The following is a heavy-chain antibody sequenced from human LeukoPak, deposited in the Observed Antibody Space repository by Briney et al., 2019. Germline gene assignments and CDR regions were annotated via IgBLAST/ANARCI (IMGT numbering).Heavy chain of an antibody. Sequence: GGSLRLSCAASGFTFSSYGMHWVRQAPGKGLEWVAFIRYDGSNKYYADSVKGRFTISRDNSKNTLYLQMNSLRAEDTAVYYYAKEPFSYCSSTSCSPDPWGQGTLVTVSS. J-gene: IGHJ5*02. V-gene: IGHV3-30*02. CDR2: IRYDGSNK. D-gene: IGHD2-2*01. CDR1: GFTFSSYG. CDR3: AKEPFSYCSSTSCSPDP.